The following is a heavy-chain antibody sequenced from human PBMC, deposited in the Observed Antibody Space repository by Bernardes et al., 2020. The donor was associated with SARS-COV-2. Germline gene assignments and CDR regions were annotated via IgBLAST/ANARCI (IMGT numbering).Heavy chain of an antibody. CDR1: GYPLSSYV. D-gene: IGHD2-21*02. Sequence: ASVKVSCKASGYPLSSYVISWVRQAPGQGLEWMGWISAKNDNTDYAQKIQGRLTMTMDSSTSTAYMELRSLRSDDTALYYCTRRGRTAEVTGAFDIWGQGTLVTVSS. CDR2: ISAKNDNT. V-gene: IGHV1-18*01. CDR3: TRRGRTAEVTGAFDI. J-gene: IGHJ3*02.